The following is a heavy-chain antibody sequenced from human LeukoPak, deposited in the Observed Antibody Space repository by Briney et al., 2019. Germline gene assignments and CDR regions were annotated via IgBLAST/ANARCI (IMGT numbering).Heavy chain of an antibody. J-gene: IGHJ4*02. CDR2: MSPNSGDT. Sequence: AASVTVSFTASGYTFTIYDFNWVRPATGQRPEWMGWMSPNSGDTGYAQKFQDRVTMTRNTSISTAYMELSSLRSDDTAVYYCARGPPNWGYDYWGPGTLVTVSS. D-gene: IGHD7-27*01. V-gene: IGHV1-8*01. CDR3: ARGPPNWGYDY. CDR1: GYTFTIYD.